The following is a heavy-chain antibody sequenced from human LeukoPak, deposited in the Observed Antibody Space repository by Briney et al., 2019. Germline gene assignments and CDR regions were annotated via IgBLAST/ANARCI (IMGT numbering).Heavy chain of an antibody. Sequence: GGSLRLSCAASGFIFGDYSMNWVRQAPGKGLEWVSSISSGGSVTYYADSLRGRFTISRDNAKDSVLLQMNSLRVEDTAVYFCSRDPDMDVWGKGTTVSVSS. J-gene: IGHJ6*03. CDR3: SRDPDMDV. CDR2: ISSGGSVT. CDR1: GFIFGDYS. V-gene: IGHV3-21*01.